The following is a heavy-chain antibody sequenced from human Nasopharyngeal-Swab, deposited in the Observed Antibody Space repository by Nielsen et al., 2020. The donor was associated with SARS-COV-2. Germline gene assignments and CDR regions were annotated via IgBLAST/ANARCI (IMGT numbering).Heavy chain of an antibody. J-gene: IGHJ4*02. V-gene: IGHV3-23*01. CDR3: AKGEGVLERIMITFGGVIVSSPFDY. D-gene: IGHD3-16*02. Sequence: GGSLRLSCVDSGVRFSSYAMSWVRQAPGKGLEWVSAISGSGGSTYYADSVKGRFTISRDNSKNTLYLQMNSLRAEDTAVYYCAKGEGVLERIMITFGGVIVSSPFDYWGQGTLVTVSS. CDR2: ISGSGGST. CDR1: GVRFSSYA.